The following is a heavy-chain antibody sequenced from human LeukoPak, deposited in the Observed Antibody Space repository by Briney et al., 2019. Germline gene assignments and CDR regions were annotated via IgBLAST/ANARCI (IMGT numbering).Heavy chain of an antibody. J-gene: IGHJ4*02. CDR3: AREAAVAGPTLDY. V-gene: IGHV3-23*01. Sequence: GGSLRLSCAASGFTFSSYGMSWVRQAPGKGLEWVSAISGSGGSTYYADSVKGRFTISRDNSKNSLYLRMNSLRAEDTAVYYCAREAAVAGPTLDYWGQGTLVTVSS. D-gene: IGHD6-19*01. CDR1: GFTFSSYG. CDR2: ISGSGGST.